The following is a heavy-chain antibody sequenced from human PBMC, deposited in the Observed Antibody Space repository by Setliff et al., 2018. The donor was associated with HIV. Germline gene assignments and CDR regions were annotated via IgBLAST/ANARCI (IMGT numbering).Heavy chain of an antibody. J-gene: IGHJ3*02. Sequence: GASVKVSCKASGGTFSNYAINWVRQAPGQGLEWMGGIIPIFGTANHAQKLQGRVTITADEFTSTACLELSSLTSEDTAVYYCATGLDRSTINAGFDIWGQGTMVTVSS. D-gene: IGHD1-26*01. CDR1: GGTFSNYA. CDR3: ATGLDRSTINAGFDI. V-gene: IGHV1-69*13. CDR2: IIPIFGTA.